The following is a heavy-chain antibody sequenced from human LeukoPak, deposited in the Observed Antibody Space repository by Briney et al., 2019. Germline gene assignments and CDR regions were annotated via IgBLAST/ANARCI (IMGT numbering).Heavy chain of an antibody. CDR3: APPSAANFDY. Sequence: GGSLRLSCAASGFTFSSYGMHWVRQAPGKGLEWVAVISYDGSSKYYADSVKGRFTISRDNSKNTLYLQMNSLRAEDTAVYYCAPPSAANFDYWGQGTLVTVSS. V-gene: IGHV3-30*03. CDR2: ISYDGSSK. CDR1: GFTFSSYG. D-gene: IGHD6-13*01. J-gene: IGHJ4*02.